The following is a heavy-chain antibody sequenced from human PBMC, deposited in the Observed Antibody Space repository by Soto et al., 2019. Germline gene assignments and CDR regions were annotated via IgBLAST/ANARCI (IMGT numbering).Heavy chain of an antibody. J-gene: IGHJ2*01. Sequence: QVQLQQWGAGPLRPLETLSLTCGVSGGSFSGYYWDWLRQSPGKGLEWIGEINDRGSINYNPSLKSRVSISVDTSKNHYSLNLRSVTAADTAVYYCARESHDILTGPPWVWYFDLWGRGTLVTVSS. V-gene: IGHV4-34*01. CDR1: GGSFSGYY. D-gene: IGHD3-9*01. CDR2: INDRGSI. CDR3: ARESHDILTGPPWVWYFDL.